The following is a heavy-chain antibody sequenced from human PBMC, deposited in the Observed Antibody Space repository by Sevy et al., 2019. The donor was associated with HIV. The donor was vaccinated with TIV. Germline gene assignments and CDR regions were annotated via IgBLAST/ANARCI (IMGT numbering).Heavy chain of an antibody. V-gene: IGHV3-33*01. CDR2: IWYDGSNK. CDR3: ARDDVTGYCSSTSCYTPGDNYYYYYGMDV. J-gene: IGHJ6*02. CDR1: GFTFSSYG. Sequence: GGSLRLSCAASGFTFSSYGMHWVRQAPGKGLEWVAVIWYDGSNKYYADSVKGRFTISRDNSKNTLYLQMNSLRAEDMAVYYCARDDVTGYCSSTSCYTPGDNYYYYYGMDVWGQGTTVTVSS. D-gene: IGHD2-2*02.